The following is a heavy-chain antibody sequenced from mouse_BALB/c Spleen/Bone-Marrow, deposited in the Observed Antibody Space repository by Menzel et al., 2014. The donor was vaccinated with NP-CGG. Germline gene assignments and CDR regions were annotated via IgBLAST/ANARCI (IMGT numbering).Heavy chain of an antibody. J-gene: IGHJ2*01. CDR2: IWAGGTT. Sequence: VLLVESGPGLVAPSQSLYITCTVSGFSLTTYGIHWVRQPPGKGLEWLGVIWAGGTTNYNSTLMSRLSISKDTSKSQVFLKMNSLQTDDTAIYYCAREGAYYRYIDYWGQGTTLTVSS. V-gene: IGHV2-9*02. D-gene: IGHD2-14*01. CDR1: GFSLTTYG. CDR3: AREGAYYRYIDY.